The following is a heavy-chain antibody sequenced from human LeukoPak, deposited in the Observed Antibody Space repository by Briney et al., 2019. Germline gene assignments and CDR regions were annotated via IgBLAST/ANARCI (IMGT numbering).Heavy chain of an antibody. CDR2: IYYSGST. D-gene: IGHD6-13*01. J-gene: IGHJ4*02. Sequence: SETLSLTCTVSGGSISSSSYYWGWIRQPPGKGLEWIGSIYYSGSTYYNPSLKSRVTISVDTSKNQFSLKLSSVTAADTAVYYCARDEQQLEHIAYWGQGTLVTVSS. CDR3: ARDEQQLEHIAY. CDR1: GGSISSSSYY. V-gene: IGHV4-39*07.